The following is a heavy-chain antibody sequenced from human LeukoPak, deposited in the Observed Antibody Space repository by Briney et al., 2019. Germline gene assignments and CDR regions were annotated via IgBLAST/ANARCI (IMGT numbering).Heavy chain of an antibody. CDR3: AKAAYCYEGSGGLDYFDF. CDR2: ISSDGSGT. CDR1: GFTFSTYW. V-gene: IGHV3-74*01. D-gene: IGHD3-22*01. J-gene: IGHJ4*02. Sequence: GGALRLSCAASGFTFSTYWMHWVRQAPGKGLVWVSRISSDGSGTSYAGSVKGRFTISRDNAKSTLYLQMNSRRAEDTAVYYCAKAAYCYEGSGGLDYFDFWGQGTLVTVSS.